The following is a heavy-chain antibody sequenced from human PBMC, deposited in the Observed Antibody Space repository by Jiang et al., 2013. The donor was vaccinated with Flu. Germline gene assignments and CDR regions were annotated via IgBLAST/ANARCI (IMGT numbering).Heavy chain of an antibody. D-gene: IGHD6-19*01. CDR1: GFTFPNYW. Sequence: GAEVKKPGESLRISCQGSGFTFPNYWIGWVRQMPGKGLEWMGIIYPSDSDTKYSPSFQGQVTISADKSISTAYLQWDSLKASDTALYYCARGSGRYDGEFFYYYYGLDVVGPGDHSHRL. CDR2: IYPSDSDT. CDR3: ARGSGRYDGEFFYYYYGLDV. J-gene: IGHJ6*02. V-gene: IGHV5-51*01.